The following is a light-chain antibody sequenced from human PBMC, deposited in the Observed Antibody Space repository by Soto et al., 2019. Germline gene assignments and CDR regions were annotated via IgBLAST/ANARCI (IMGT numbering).Light chain of an antibody. J-gene: IGLJ2*01. CDR2: EVT. Sequence: QSALTQPASVSGSPGQSITISCTGSSSDIGAYNSVSWYQQHPGKAPKLMIYEVTNRPSGVSNRFSGSKSDNTASLTISGLQAEDEADYYCSSYTSSSTLVFGGGTKLTVL. CDR3: SSYTSSSTLV. V-gene: IGLV2-14*01. CDR1: SSDIGAYNS.